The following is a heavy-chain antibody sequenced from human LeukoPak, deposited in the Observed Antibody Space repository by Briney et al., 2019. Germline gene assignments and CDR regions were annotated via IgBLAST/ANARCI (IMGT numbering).Heavy chain of an antibody. J-gene: IGHJ4*02. V-gene: IGHV3-48*04. CDR2: ISSSGNTI. CDR1: GFTISSYS. Sequence: LAGGSLRLSCAASGFTISSYSMNWVRQAPGKGLEWVSYISSSGNTIDYADSVKGRFTISRDNAKNSLYLQMNNLRAEDTAVYYCARIKDYYDSSGYYYFDYWGQGTLVTVSS. D-gene: IGHD3-22*01. CDR3: ARIKDYYDSSGYYYFDY.